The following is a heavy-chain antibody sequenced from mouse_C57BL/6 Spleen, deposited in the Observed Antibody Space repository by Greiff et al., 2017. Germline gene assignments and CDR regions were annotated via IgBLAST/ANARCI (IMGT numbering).Heavy chain of an antibody. CDR1: GFTFSSYA. J-gene: IGHJ3*01. V-gene: IGHV5-4*03. D-gene: IGHD1-1*01. Sequence: EVKLMESGGGLVKPGGSLKLSCAASGFTFSSYAMSWVRQTPEKRLEWVATISDGGSYTYYPDNVKGRFTISRDNAKNNLYLQMSHLKSEDTAMYYCARSYGRRVWFAYWGQGTLVTVSA. CDR2: ISDGGSYT. CDR3: ARSYGRRVWFAY.